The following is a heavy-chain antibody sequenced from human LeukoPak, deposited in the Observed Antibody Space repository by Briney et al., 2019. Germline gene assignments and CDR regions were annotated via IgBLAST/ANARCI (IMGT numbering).Heavy chain of an antibody. CDR2: IKQDGSEK. V-gene: IGHV3-7*01. Sequence: QTGGSLRLSSAAPGFTFSSTWMSWVRQAPGKGLERVANIKQDGSEKYNVDSVKGRFTISRDNAKNSPYLQMNSLRAEDTAVYYCAREDDILTGYSHRNAFDIWGQGTMVTVSS. D-gene: IGHD3-9*01. CDR1: GFTFSSTW. J-gene: IGHJ3*02. CDR3: AREDDILTGYSHRNAFDI.